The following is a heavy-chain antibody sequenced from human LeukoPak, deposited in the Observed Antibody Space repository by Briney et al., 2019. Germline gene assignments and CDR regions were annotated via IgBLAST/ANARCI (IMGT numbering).Heavy chain of an antibody. Sequence: SETLSLTCAVYGGSFSGYYWSWIRQPPGKGLEWIGEINHSGSTNYNPSLKSRVTISVDTSKNQSSLKLSSVTAADTAVYYCARGNYYGSGSAKSAFDIWGQGTMVTVSS. D-gene: IGHD3-10*01. V-gene: IGHV4-34*01. CDR1: GGSFSGYY. J-gene: IGHJ3*02. CDR2: INHSGST. CDR3: ARGNYYGSGSAKSAFDI.